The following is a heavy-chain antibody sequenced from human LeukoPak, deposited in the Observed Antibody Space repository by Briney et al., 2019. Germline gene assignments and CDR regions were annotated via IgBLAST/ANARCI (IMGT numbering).Heavy chain of an antibody. CDR2: IYYSGST. Sequence: PSETLSLTCTVSGGSISSYYWSWIRQPPGKGLEWIGYIYYSGSTNYNPSLKSRVTISVDTSKNQFSLKLSSVTAADTAVYYCARHVSAAAGGRWGPGTLVTISS. J-gene: IGHJ4*02. CDR3: ARHVSAAAGGR. D-gene: IGHD6-13*01. CDR1: GGSISSYY. V-gene: IGHV4-59*08.